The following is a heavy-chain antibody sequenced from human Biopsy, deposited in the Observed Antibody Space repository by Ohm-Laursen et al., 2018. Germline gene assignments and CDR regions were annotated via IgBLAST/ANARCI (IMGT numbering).Heavy chain of an antibody. CDR2: TFYRAKWYT. J-gene: IGHJ4*02. CDR3: ARSGSDSLNYYFDF. CDR1: GDSVSSNRAA. D-gene: IGHD2-21*02. V-gene: IGHV6-1*01. Sequence: TQTLTLTSAISGDSVSSNRAAWNWIRQSPSRGLEWLGRTFYRAKWYTDFAVSVKSRITLTPDPSTNQFSLQLNSVTPDDTAVYYCARSGSDSLNYYFDFWGQGTLVTVSS.